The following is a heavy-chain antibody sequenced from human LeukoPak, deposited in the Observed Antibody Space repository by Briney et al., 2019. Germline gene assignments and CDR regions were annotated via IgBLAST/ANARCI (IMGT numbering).Heavy chain of an antibody. CDR2: INHSGST. J-gene: IGHJ4*02. Sequence: SETLSLTCAVYGGSFSGYYWSWIRQPPGKGLEWIGEINHSGSTNYNPSLKSRVTISVDTSKNQFSLKLSPVTAADTAVYYCARGTAPRHWGQGTLVTVSS. CDR3: ARGTAPRH. V-gene: IGHV4-34*01. CDR1: GGSFSGYY.